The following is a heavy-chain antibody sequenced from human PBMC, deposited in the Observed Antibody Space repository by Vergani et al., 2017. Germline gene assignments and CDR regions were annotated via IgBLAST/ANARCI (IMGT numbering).Heavy chain of an antibody. J-gene: IGHJ4*02. CDR1: GGSISSYY. CDR3: ARHAEGDSSGYYKHQTPKNYFDY. Sequence: QVQLQESGPGLVKPSETLSLTCTVSGGSISSYYWSWIRQPPGKGLEGIGYIYYSGSTNYNPSLKSRVTISVDTSKNQFSLKLSSVTAADTAVYYCARHAEGDSSGYYKHQTPKNYFDYWGQGTLVTVSS. D-gene: IGHD3-22*01. V-gene: IGHV4-59*08. CDR2: IYYSGST.